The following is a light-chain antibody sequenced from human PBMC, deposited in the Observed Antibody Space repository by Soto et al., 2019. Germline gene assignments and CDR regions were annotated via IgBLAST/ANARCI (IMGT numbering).Light chain of an antibody. V-gene: IGKV3-20*01. CDR1: QSVSSSY. CDR3: QQYGSSPWT. CDR2: GAS. J-gene: IGKJ1*01. Sequence: EIVLTQSPGTLSLSPGEGATLSCRASQSVSSSYLAWYQQKPGQAPRLLIYGASSRATGIPGRFSGSGSGTDFTLTISRLEPEDFAVYYCQQYGSSPWTFGKGTKVEFK.